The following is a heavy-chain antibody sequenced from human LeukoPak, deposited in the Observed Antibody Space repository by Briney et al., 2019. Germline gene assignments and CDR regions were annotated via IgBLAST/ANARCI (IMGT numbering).Heavy chain of an antibody. J-gene: IGHJ4*02. CDR3: ARDQYSRSWYFVSPGGY. CDR2: IYYSGST. Sequence: SETLSLTCTVSGGSISSSSYYWGWIRQPPGKGLEWIGSIYYSGSTYYNPSLKSRVTISVDTSKNSLYLQMNSLRAEDTALYYCARDQYSRSWYFVSPGGYWGQGTLVTVSS. D-gene: IGHD6-13*01. CDR1: GGSISSSSYY. V-gene: IGHV4-39*02.